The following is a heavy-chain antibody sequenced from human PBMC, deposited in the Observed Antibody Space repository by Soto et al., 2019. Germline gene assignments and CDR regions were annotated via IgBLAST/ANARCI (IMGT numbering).Heavy chain of an antibody. CDR2: IYYSGST. CDR1: GGSISSSSYY. V-gene: IGHV4-39*01. CDR3: ARYVEGTSLYYYYYMDV. D-gene: IGHD2-2*01. Sequence: SETLSLTCTVSGGSISSSSYYWVWIRQPPGKGLEWIGSIYYSGSTYYNPSLKSRVTISVDTSKNQFSLKLSSVTAADTAVYYCARYVEGTSLYYYYYMDVWGKGTTVTVSS. J-gene: IGHJ6*03.